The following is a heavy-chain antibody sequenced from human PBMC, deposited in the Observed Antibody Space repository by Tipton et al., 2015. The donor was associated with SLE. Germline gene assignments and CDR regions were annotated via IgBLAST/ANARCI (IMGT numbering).Heavy chain of an antibody. V-gene: IGHV4-39*07. CDR1: GCSISSSSYY. CDR3: ASQRGYSYGRFDY. CDR2: INHSGST. Sequence: TLSLTCTVSGCSISSSSYYWSWFRQPPGKGLEWIGEINHSGSTNYNPSLKSRVTISVDTSKNQFSLKLSSVTAADTAVYYCASQRGYSYGRFDYWGQGTLVTVSS. J-gene: IGHJ4*02. D-gene: IGHD5-18*01.